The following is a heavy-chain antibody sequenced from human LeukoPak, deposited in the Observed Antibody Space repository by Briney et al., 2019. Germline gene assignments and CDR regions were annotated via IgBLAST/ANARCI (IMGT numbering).Heavy chain of an antibody. J-gene: IGHJ6*02. V-gene: IGHV3-48*01. D-gene: IGHD4-11*01. CDR1: GFTFSSYA. CDR2: ISSTGNTI. CDR3: ARGAVTTVYYYTMDV. Sequence: PGGSLRLSCAASGFTFSSYAMSWVRQAPGKGLEWVSYISSTGNTIFYADSVKGRFTISRDNAKNSLYLHMNSLRAEDTAIYYCARGAVTTVYYYTMDVWGQGTTVTVSS.